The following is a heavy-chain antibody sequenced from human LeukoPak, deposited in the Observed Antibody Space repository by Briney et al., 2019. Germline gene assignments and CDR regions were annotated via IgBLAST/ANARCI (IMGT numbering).Heavy chain of an antibody. V-gene: IGHV1-2*02. D-gene: IGHD4-17*01. CDR2: INPNSGGT. CDR3: ARDNYGSYNWFDP. J-gene: IGHJ5*02. CDR1: GYTFTVYY. Sequence: ASVKVSCKAAGYTFTVYYMHWVRQAPGQRLEWMGWINPNSGGTNYAQKFQGRVNMTRDTSISTAYMELSRLRSDDTAVYYCARDNYGSYNWFDPWGQGTLVTVSS.